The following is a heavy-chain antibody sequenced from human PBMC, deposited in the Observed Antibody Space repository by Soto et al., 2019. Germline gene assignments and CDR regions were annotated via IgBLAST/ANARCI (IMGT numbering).Heavy chain of an antibody. CDR3: ARRGYGSRWPNVYMDV. CDR2: ISNNGAHT. D-gene: IGHD6-13*01. CDR1: GFTFTNAW. J-gene: IGHJ6*03. V-gene: IGHV3-64*01. Sequence: EVQLVESGGDLVKPGGSLRLSCAASGFTFTNAWMNWVRQAPGKGLEYVSGISNNGAHTDYAKSVKGRFTISRDNSENTLYLQMGSLRAEDMALYYCARRGYGSRWPNVYMDVWGKGTTVTVSS.